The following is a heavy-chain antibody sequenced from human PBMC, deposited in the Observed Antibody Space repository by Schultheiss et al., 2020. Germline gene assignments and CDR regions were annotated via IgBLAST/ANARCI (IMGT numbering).Heavy chain of an antibody. J-gene: IGHJ6*02. Sequence: SQTLSLTCAISGDSVSSNSAAWNWIRQSPSRGLEWLGRTYYRSKWYNDYAVSVKSRITINPDTSKNQFSLQLNSVTPEDTAVYYCARVHLRSGSYYYGMDVWGQGTTVTVSS. CDR2: TYYRSKWYN. V-gene: IGHV6-1*01. CDR3: ARVHLRSGSYYYGMDV. CDR1: GDSVSSNSAA. D-gene: IGHD1-26*01.